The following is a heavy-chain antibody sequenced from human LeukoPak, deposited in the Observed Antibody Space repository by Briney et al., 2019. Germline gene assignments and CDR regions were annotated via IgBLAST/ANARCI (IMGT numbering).Heavy chain of an antibody. V-gene: IGHV3-53*04. CDR2: MYSGGST. D-gene: IGHD5-24*01. CDR1: GFTFSSYA. Sequence: GGSLRLSCAASGFTFSSYAMSWVRQAPGKGLEWVSLMYSGGSTYYADSVKGRFMMSRLSSKNTLFLQINSLRTDDTAVHYCTRGDGSPNWYFDLWGRGTLVTVSS. CDR3: TRGDGSPNWYFDL. J-gene: IGHJ2*01.